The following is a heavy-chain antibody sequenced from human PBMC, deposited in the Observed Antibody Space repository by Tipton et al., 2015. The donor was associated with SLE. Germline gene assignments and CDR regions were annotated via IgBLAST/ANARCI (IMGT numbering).Heavy chain of an antibody. CDR3: AKGDVVGAALPFDD. CDR2: ISYDGKYK. CDR1: GFSFSKHA. V-gene: IGHV3-30*04. J-gene: IGHJ4*02. D-gene: IGHD1-26*01. Sequence: SLRLSCAASGFSFSKHAIDWVRQSPGKGLEWVATISYDGKYKEYAGSVKGRFTISRDNSENTVYLQMRSPGTEDTAVYYCAKGDVVGAALPFDDWGQGTLITVSS.